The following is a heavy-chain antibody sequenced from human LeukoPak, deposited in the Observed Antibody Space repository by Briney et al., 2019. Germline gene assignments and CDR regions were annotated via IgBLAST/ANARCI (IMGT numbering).Heavy chain of an antibody. Sequence: KPSETLSLTCAVSGFSISSGYYWGWIRQPPGKGLEWIGSIYHSGRSYYNPSLKSRVTVSVDTSKNQFSLKLSSVTDADTAVYYCAKPPGEGSRLDAFDIWGQGTMVTVSS. CDR2: IYHSGRS. CDR3: AKPPGEGSRLDAFDI. D-gene: IGHD2-15*01. CDR1: GFSISSGYY. V-gene: IGHV4-38-2*01. J-gene: IGHJ3*02.